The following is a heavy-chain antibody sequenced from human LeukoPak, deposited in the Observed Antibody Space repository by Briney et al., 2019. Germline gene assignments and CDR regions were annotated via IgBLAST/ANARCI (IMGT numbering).Heavy chain of an antibody. CDR3: AKDGGGSGPSYYYYYGMDV. V-gene: IGHV3-23*01. D-gene: IGHD3-10*01. J-gene: IGHJ6*02. Sequence: GGSLRLSCAASGFTFSSYAMSWVRQAPGKGLEWVSAISGSGGSTYYADSVKGRFTISRDNSKNTLYLQMNSLRAEGTAVYYCAKDGGGSGPSYYYYYGMDVWGQGTTVTVSS. CDR1: GFTFSSYA. CDR2: ISGSGGST.